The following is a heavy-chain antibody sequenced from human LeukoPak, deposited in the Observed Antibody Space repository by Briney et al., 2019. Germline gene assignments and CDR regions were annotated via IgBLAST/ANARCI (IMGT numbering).Heavy chain of an antibody. CDR2: ISGSSSGSTSIT. V-gene: IGHV3-48*04. CDR1: GIIFSTYA. D-gene: IGHD3-3*01. Sequence: GGSLRLSCEFSGIIFSTYAMNWVRQAPGKGLEWISYISGSSSGSTSITQYADSVKGRFTISRDNAKNSLHLQMDSLCAEDTAVYYCARDFWSGYYTEDWGQGALVIVSS. CDR3: ARDFWSGYYTED. J-gene: IGHJ4*02.